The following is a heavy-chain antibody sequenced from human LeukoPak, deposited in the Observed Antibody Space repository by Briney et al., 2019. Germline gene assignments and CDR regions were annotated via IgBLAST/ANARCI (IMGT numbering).Heavy chain of an antibody. Sequence: GGSLRLSCVVSGFIFSNYAMTWVRQAPGKGLQGVSTISVSGDNTYYADSVKGRFTISRDNSKNTLYLQMNSLRADDTAIYYCAKRNSGGPYYFDYWGQGTLVTVSS. CDR2: ISVSGDNT. D-gene: IGHD3-10*01. J-gene: IGHJ4*02. V-gene: IGHV3-23*01. CDR3: AKRNSGGPYYFDY. CDR1: GFIFSNYA.